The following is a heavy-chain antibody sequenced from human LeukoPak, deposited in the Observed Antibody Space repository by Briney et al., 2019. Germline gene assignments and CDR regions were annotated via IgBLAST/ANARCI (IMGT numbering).Heavy chain of an antibody. D-gene: IGHD3-10*01. J-gene: IGHJ4*02. V-gene: IGHV3-48*01. CDR2: ISSSSSTI. Sequence: GGSLRLSCGVSGFPFSSYRMNWVRQAPGRGREGVSYISSSSSTILYAHSVKGRIHLSRDNAKNSLYLQVNSLRAEDTAVYYCAREGVTFDYWGQGTLVTVSS. CDR1: GFPFSSYR. CDR3: AREGVTFDY.